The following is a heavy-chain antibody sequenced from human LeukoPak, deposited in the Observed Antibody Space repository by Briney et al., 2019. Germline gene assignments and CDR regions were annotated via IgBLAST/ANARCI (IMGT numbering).Heavy chain of an antibody. V-gene: IGHV1-18*01. D-gene: IGHD2-2*01. CDR3: ARVCWWGSSTSCYGFDY. J-gene: IGHJ4*02. CDR2: IGAYNGKT. CDR1: GYTFTSYG. Sequence: ASVKVSCKASGYTFTSYGISWVRQAPGQGLEWVGWIGAYNGKTNYAQKLQGRVNMTTDTSTSTADMGLRSLGSDDTAVYYCARVCWWGSSTSCYGFDYWGQGTLVTVSS.